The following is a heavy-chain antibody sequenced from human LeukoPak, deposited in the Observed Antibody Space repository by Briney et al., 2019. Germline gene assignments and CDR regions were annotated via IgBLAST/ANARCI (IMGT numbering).Heavy chain of an antibody. D-gene: IGHD2-2*01. V-gene: IGHV4-59*12. Sequence: SQTLSLTCTVSGGSISSYYWSWIRQPPGKGLEWIGYIYYSGSTNYNPSLKSRVTMSVDTSKNQFSLKLSSVTAADTAVYYCARSDCSSTSCYYYYYMDVWGKGTTVTVSS. CDR1: GGSISSYY. CDR2: IYYSGST. CDR3: ARSDCSSTSCYYYYYMDV. J-gene: IGHJ6*03.